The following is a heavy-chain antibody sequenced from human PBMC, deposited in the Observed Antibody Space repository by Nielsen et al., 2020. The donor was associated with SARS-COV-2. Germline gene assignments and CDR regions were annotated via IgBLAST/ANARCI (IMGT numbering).Heavy chain of an antibody. J-gene: IGHJ4*02. CDR3: VRDRYSGYGYFDL. V-gene: IGHV3-7*01. Sequence: GGSLRLSCAASEFPITTYWMTWVRQAPGKGLECVASINQNGAETRSVDSVKGRFTLSRDNAKNSLYLQINGLRVEDTAVYYCVRDRYSGYGYFDLWGQGTLVTVSS. CDR1: EFPITTYW. CDR2: INQNGAET. D-gene: IGHD5-12*01.